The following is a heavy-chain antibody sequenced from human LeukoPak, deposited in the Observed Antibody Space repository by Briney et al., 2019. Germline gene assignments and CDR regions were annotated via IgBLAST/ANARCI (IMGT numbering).Heavy chain of an antibody. CDR1: AYTLTELS. Sequence: ASVTVSCKVSAYTLTELSMHWVRQAPGKGLEWMGGFDPEDGETIYAQKFQGRVTMTEDTSTDTAYMELSSLRSEDTAVYYRAKAPYSEGYATWVHWGQGTLDTVSS. CDR3: AKAPYSEGYATWVH. J-gene: IGHJ4*02. V-gene: IGHV1-24*01. D-gene: IGHD5-18*01. CDR2: FDPEDGET.